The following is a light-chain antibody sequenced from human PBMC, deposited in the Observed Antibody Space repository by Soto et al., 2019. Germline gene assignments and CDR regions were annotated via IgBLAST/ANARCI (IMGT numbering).Light chain of an antibody. CDR3: CSYGGSYTWV. CDR1: SGDVGGYNF. J-gene: IGLJ3*02. Sequence: QSALTQPRSVSGSPGQSVTISCTGASGDVGGYNFVSWYQQHPGKAPTLMIFDVSQRPSGVPDRFSGSKSGNTASLTISGLQAEDEADYYCCSYGGSYTWVFGGGTKLTDL. CDR2: DVS. V-gene: IGLV2-11*01.